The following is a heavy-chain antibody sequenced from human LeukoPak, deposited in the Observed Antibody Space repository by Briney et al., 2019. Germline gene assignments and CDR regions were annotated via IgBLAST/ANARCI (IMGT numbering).Heavy chain of an antibody. V-gene: IGHV1-18*01. Sequence: ASVKVSCKASGYTFTSYGISWVRQAPGQGLEWMGWINSYNGNTNYAQKLQGRVTMTTDTSTTTAYMELKSLRSDDTAVYYCARGITFNPSTPHNWFDPWGQGTLVTVSS. J-gene: IGHJ5*02. D-gene: IGHD1-14*01. CDR2: INSYNGNT. CDR1: GYTFTSYG. CDR3: ARGITFNPSTPHNWFDP.